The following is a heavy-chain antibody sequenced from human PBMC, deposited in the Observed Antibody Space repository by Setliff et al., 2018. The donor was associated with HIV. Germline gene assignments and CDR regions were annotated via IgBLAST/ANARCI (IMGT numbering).Heavy chain of an antibody. D-gene: IGHD1-20*01. J-gene: IGHJ4*02. CDR1: GGSISNSRYY. Sequence: SETLSLTCTVSGGSISNSRYYWSWIRQPPGKGLEWIGSIYYSGSTYYNPSLKSRVTISVDTSKNQFSLKLSSVTAADTAVYYCARDAPTVYAHGLEHWGQGAQVTVSS. CDR2: IYYSGST. V-gene: IGHV4-39*07. CDR3: ARDAPTVYAHGLEH.